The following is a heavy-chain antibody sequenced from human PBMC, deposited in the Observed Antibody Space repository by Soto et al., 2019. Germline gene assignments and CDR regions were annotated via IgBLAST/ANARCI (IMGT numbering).Heavy chain of an antibody. V-gene: IGHV1-3*05. CDR3: ARVTGWYFPDY. CDR2: INAGNGNT. CDR1: GYTFTSYA. J-gene: IGHJ4*02. D-gene: IGHD6-19*01. Sequence: QVQLVQSGAEEKKPGASVKVSCKASGYTFTSYAMHWVRQAPGQRPEWMGWINAGNGNTKYSQKFQGRVTITRDTSASTAYMGLSSLSPEDTAVYYCARVTGWYFPDYWGQGTLVTVSS.